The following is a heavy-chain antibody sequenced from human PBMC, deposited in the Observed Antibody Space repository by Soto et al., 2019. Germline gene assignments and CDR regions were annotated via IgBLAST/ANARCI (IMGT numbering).Heavy chain of an antibody. Sequence: SVKVSCKASGFTFTSSAMQWVRQARGQRLEWIGWIVVGSGNTNYAQKFQERVTITRDMSTSTAYMELSSLRSEDTAVYYCAAADYYDFWSGYPPYFDYWGQGTLVTVSS. CDR1: GFTFTSSA. CDR2: IVVGSGNT. CDR3: AAADYYDFWSGYPPYFDY. J-gene: IGHJ4*02. D-gene: IGHD3-3*01. V-gene: IGHV1-58*02.